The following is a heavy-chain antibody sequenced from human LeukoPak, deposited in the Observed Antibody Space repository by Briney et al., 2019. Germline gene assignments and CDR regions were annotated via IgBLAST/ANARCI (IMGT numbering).Heavy chain of an antibody. CDR1: GFTFTRFT. Sequence: GGSLRLSCTTSGFTFTRFTMDSVCQAPGKGLEYVSGIDTGDNTYYERSVKGRFTISTYNSKNTLYLQMDSLSPEDIGLFYCTGRVTYSGEYDYWGQGTLVTVSA. D-gene: IGHD1-26*01. CDR3: TGRVTYSGEYDY. J-gene: IGHJ4*02. CDR2: IDTGDNT. V-gene: IGHV3-64*01.